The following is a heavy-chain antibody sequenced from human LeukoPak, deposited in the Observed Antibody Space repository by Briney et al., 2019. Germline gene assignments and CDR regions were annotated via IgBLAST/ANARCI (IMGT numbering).Heavy chain of an antibody. J-gene: IGHJ4*02. V-gene: IGHV3-23*01. CDR3: AKGSAAARPYYFDY. Sequence: GGSLRLSCAASGFIFSTSVMSWVRQAPGKGLEWVSAISGDGSSTYYADSVKGRFTISRDNSKNTLYLQMDSLRAEDTAIYYCAKGSAAARPYYFDYWGQGTLVTVSS. D-gene: IGHD6-6*01. CDR2: ISGDGSST. CDR1: GFIFSTSV.